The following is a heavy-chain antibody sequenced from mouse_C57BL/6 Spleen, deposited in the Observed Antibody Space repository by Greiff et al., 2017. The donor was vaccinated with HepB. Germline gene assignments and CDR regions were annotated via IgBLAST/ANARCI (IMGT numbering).Heavy chain of an antibody. J-gene: IGHJ1*03. CDR2: IDPSDSYT. CDR3: ASRGTTVVANWYFDV. Sequence: VQLQQSGAELVMPGASVKLSCKASGYTFTSYWMHWVKQRPGQGLEWIGEIDPSDSYTNYNQKFKGKSTLTVDKSSSTAYMQLSSLTSEDSAVYYCASRGTTVVANWYFDVWGTGTTVTVSS. CDR1: GYTFTSYW. V-gene: IGHV1-69*01. D-gene: IGHD1-1*01.